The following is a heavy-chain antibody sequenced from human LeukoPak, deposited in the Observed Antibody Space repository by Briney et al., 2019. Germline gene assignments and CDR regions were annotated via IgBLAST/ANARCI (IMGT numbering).Heavy chain of an antibody. D-gene: IGHD1-7*01. J-gene: IGHJ6*02. CDR3: ARSRFNWNYVTYGDV. V-gene: IGHV4-34*01. CDR1: GGSFSGYY. CDR2: INHSGST. Sequence: PSETLSLTCAVYGGSFSGYYWSWIRQPPGKGLEWIGEINHSGSTNYNPSLKSRVTISVDTSKNQFSLKLSSVTAADTAVYYCARSRFNWNYVTYGDVWGQGTTVTVSS.